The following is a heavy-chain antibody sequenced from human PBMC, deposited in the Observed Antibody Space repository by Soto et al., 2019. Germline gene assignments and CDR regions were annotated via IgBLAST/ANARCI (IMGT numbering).Heavy chain of an antibody. CDR2: IRGSGGVT. CDR3: AIGLRGYNDGGPEYFQY. Sequence: EVQLLESGGGLVQPGGSLRLSCAASGFTFSNFAISWVRQAPGKGLEWVSGIRGSGGVTYYADSVRGRFTISRDNSKNMLYLQMNSLRAEDTAVYYCAIGLRGYNDGGPEYFQYWGQGTLLTVSS. CDR1: GFTFSNFA. V-gene: IGHV3-23*01. J-gene: IGHJ1*01. D-gene: IGHD1-1*01.